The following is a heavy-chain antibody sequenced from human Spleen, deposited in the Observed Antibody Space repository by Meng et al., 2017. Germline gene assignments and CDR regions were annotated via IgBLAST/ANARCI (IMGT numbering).Heavy chain of an antibody. D-gene: IGHD6-19*01. CDR3: ARCLAGCDY. Sequence: AQVVQSGAEVKKPGASVKVSCKASGYTSTTYDINWVRQAAGQGLEWMGYINPDSGITGLAQKFQGRLSMTSDTSIRTAYMQLSGLISEDTAMYYCARCLAGCDYWGQGTLVTVSS. V-gene: IGHV1-8*01. CDR2: INPDSGIT. CDR1: GYTSTTYD. J-gene: IGHJ4*02.